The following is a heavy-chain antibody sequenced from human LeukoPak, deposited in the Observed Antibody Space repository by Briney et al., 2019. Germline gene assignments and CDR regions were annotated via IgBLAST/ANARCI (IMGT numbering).Heavy chain of an antibody. CDR2: ISGSGGST. Sequence: GGSLRLSCAASGFTFSSYAMSWVRQAPGKGLEWVSAISGSGGSTYYADSVKGRFTISRDNSRNTLYLQMNSLRAEDPAVYYCAKDLGYCSSTSCYEYFDYWGQGTLVTVSS. V-gene: IGHV3-23*01. D-gene: IGHD2-2*01. J-gene: IGHJ4*02. CDR1: GFTFSSYA. CDR3: AKDLGYCSSTSCYEYFDY.